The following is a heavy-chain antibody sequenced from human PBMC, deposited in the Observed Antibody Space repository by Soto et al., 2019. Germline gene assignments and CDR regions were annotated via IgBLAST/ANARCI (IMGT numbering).Heavy chain of an antibody. D-gene: IGHD4-17*01. J-gene: IGHJ3*02. V-gene: IGHV1-69*02. Sequence: SVKVSCKASGGTFSSYTISWVRQAPGQGREWMGRMIPILGIANYAQKFQGRVTITADKSTSTAYMELSSLRSEDKAVYYCASDYGDYVFSAFDIWGQGTMVTVSS. CDR2: MIPILGIA. CDR1: GGTFSSYT. CDR3: ASDYGDYVFSAFDI.